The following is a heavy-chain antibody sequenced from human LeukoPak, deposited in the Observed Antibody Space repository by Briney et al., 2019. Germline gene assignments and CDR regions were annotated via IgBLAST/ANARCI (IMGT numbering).Heavy chain of an antibody. V-gene: IGHV3-20*04. CDR2: IKWNGGST. CDR1: GFNFDHYG. J-gene: IGHJ4*02. CDR3: ARLREIPVFGVVTKSTSYFDY. Sequence: GGSLRLSCSASGFNFDHYGMSWVRQAPGKGLEWVSGIKWNGGSTGYADSVKGRFTISRDNAKNSLYLQMNSLRAEDTAVYYCARLREIPVFGVVTKSTSYFDYWGQGTLVTVSS. D-gene: IGHD3-3*01.